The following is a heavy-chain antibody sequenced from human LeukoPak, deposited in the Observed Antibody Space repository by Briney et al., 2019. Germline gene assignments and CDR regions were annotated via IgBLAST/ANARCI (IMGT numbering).Heavy chain of an antibody. CDR3: ARDQSGYFYFDL. J-gene: IGHJ2*01. D-gene: IGHD3-3*01. V-gene: IGHV3-20*04. CDR1: GFTFDDYG. CDR2: INWNGGST. Sequence: GGSLRLSCAASGFTFDDYGMSWVRQAPGKGLEWVSGINWNGGSTGYADSVKGRFTISRDNSKNTLYLQMNSLRAEDTAVYYCARDQSGYFYFDLWGRGTLVTVSS.